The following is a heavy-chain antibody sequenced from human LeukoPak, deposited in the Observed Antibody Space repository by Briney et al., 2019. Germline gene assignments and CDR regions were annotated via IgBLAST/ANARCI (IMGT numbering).Heavy chain of an antibody. CDR1: GYTFTGYY. D-gene: IGHD6-13*01. Sequence: ASVKVSCKASGYTFTGYYMHWVRQAPGQGLEWMGWINPNSGGTNYAQKFQGRVTMTRGTSISTAYMELSRLRSDDTAVYYCARQQTSGYSSSWYGGDFDYWGQGTLVTVSS. V-gene: IGHV1-2*02. CDR2: INPNSGGT. CDR3: ARQQTSGYSSSWYGGDFDY. J-gene: IGHJ4*02.